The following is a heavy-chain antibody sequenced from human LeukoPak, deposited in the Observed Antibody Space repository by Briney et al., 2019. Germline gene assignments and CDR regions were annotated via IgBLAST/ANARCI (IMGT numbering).Heavy chain of an antibody. Sequence: GRSLRLSCAASGFTFDDYAMHWVRQAPGKGLEWVSGISWNSGSIGYADSVKGRFTISRDNAKNSLYLQMNSLRAEDTALYYCAKGDTALDYWGQRTLVTVPS. J-gene: IGHJ4*02. V-gene: IGHV3-9*01. CDR3: AKGDTALDY. CDR1: GFTFDDYA. CDR2: ISWNSGSI. D-gene: IGHD5-18*01.